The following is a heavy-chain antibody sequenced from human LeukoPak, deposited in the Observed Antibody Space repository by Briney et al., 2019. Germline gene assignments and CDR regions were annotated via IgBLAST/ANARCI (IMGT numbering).Heavy chain of an antibody. D-gene: IGHD5-24*01. V-gene: IGHV3-30*03. Sequence: SCKASGFTFSSYAMHWVRQAPGKGLEWVAVISYDGTNKYYADSVKGRFNISRDNSKNTVYLQMNSLRADDTAVYYCASSRDGYKLGDYWGQGTLVTVSS. CDR3: ASSRDGYKLGDY. CDR2: ISYDGTNK. CDR1: GFTFSSYA. J-gene: IGHJ4*02.